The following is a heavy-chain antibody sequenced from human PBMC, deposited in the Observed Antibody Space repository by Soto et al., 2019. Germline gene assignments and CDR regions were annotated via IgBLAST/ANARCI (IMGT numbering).Heavy chain of an antibody. J-gene: IGHJ3*02. D-gene: IGHD3-10*01. CDR3: ARRYGSAFDI. CDR1: GGSISSYY. Sequence: SETLSLTCTVSGGSISSYYWSWIRQPPGKGLEWIGYIYYSGSTNYNPSLKSRVTISVDTSKNQFSLKLSSVAAADTAVYYCARRYGSAFDIWGQGTMVTVSS. CDR2: IYYSGST. V-gene: IGHV4-59*08.